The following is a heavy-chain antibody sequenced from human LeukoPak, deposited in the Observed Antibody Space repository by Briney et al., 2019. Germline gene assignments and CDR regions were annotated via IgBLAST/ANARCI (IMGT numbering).Heavy chain of an antibody. CDR2: IIPIFGTA. V-gene: IGHV1-69*01. D-gene: IGHD4-23*01. Sequence: SVKVSCKAPGGTFSSYAISWVRQAPGQGLEWMGGIIPIFGTANYAQKFQGRVTITADESTSTAYMELSSLRSEDTAVYYCATSQDYGGNHPALSPFDYWGQGTLVTVSS. CDR3: ATSQDYGGNHPALSPFDY. CDR1: GGTFSSYA. J-gene: IGHJ4*02.